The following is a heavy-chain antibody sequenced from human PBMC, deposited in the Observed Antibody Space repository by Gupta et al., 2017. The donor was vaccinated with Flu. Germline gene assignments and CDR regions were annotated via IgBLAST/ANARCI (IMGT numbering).Heavy chain of an antibody. CDR1: GFTFSNSA. J-gene: IGHJ4*02. CDR3: AASAGTVGRFDY. D-gene: IGHD1-14*01. Sequence: QMRLVQSGTEVKKPWTSVKVSCKAFGFTFSNSATHWVRQARGQRPEWIGWIVVGSGRTVYSQRFDGRVTISMDMSTSSTYMELRHLGYEDTAVYYCAASAGTVGRFDYWGRGTLVTVSS. CDR2: IVVGSGRT. V-gene: IGHV1-58*02.